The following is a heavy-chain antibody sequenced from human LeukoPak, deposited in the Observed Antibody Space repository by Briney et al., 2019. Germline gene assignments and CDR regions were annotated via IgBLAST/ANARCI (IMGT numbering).Heavy chain of an antibody. CDR2: VTSYNGDT. V-gene: IGHV1-18*01. Sequence: ASVKVSCKASGYTFNNYGISWVRQAPGQGLEWMGWVTSYNGDTNYAQKFQGRVTMSMDTSTSTAYMELRSLRSDDTAVYYCARGQRDYYDNRGSHAFDIWGQGTMVTVSS. J-gene: IGHJ3*02. CDR1: GYTFNNYG. CDR3: ARGQRDYYDNRGSHAFDI. D-gene: IGHD3-22*01.